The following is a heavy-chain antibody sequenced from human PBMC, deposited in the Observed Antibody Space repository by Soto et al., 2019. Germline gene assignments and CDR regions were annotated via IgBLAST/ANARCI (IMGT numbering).Heavy chain of an antibody. CDR1: GFTFSDYY. V-gene: IGHV3-11*01. D-gene: IGHD2-2*01. CDR3: ARDSRGVPYYYYGMDV. J-gene: IGHJ6*02. CDR2: ISSSGSTI. Sequence: PVGSLRLSCAASGFTFSDYYMSWIRQAPGKGLEWVSYISSSGSTIYYADSVKGRFTISRDNAKNSLYLQMNSLRAEDTAVYYCARDSRGVPYYYYGMDVWGQGTTVTVSS.